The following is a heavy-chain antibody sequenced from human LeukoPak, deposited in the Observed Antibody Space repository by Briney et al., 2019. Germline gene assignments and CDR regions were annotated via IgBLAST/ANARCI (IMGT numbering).Heavy chain of an antibody. CDR2: INPNSGGT. Sequence: ASVKVSCKASGYTFTGYYMHWVRQAPGQGLEWMGWINPNSGGTNYAQKFQGRVTMTRDTSISTAYMELSRLRSGDTAVYYCARDVDCSSTSCRDYWGQGTLVTVSS. D-gene: IGHD2-2*01. CDR1: GYTFTGYY. CDR3: ARDVDCSSTSCRDY. V-gene: IGHV1-2*02. J-gene: IGHJ4*02.